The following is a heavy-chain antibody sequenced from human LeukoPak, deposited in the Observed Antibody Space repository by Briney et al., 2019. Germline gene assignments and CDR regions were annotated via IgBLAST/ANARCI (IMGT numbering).Heavy chain of an antibody. CDR3: ALGQGYCSSTSCLNWFDP. CDR2: IYYSGST. CDR1: GGSISSYY. D-gene: IGHD2-2*01. J-gene: IGHJ5*02. V-gene: IGHV4-59*01. Sequence: SETLSLTCTVSGGSISSYYWSWIRQPPGKGLEWIGYIYYSGSTNYNPSLKSRVTISVDTSKNQFSLKLSSVTAADTAVYYCALGQGYCSSTSCLNWFDPWGQGTLVTVSS.